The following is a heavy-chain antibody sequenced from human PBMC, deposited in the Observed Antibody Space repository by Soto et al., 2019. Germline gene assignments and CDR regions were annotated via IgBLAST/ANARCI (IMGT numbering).Heavy chain of an antibody. CDR1: XFLFTDYY. Sequence: SLRLSCTPSXFLFTDYYMSWIRQPPGKGLEWLAYIDGSSDYTNSADSVKGRFTISRDNAKNSVFLQMNNLRADDTAVYYCARDLRFSSTNYFDFWGRGTLVTVSS. V-gene: IGHV3-11*06. CDR2: IDGSSDYT. CDR3: ARDLRFSSTNYFDF. J-gene: IGHJ4*02. D-gene: IGHD2-8*01.